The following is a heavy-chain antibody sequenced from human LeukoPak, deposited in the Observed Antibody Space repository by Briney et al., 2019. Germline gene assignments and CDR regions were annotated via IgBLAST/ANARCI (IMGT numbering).Heavy chain of an antibody. V-gene: IGHV4-59*01. J-gene: IGHJ4*02. Sequence: SETLSLTCTVSGGSISSYYLSWIRQPPGKGLEWIGYIYYSGSTNYNPSLKSRVTISVDTSKNQFSLKLSSVTAADTSVYYCATLGNYYYDSSGTGDYWDQGPLVTVSS. D-gene: IGHD3-22*01. CDR2: IYYSGST. CDR3: ATLGNYYYDSSGTGDY. CDR1: GGSISSYY.